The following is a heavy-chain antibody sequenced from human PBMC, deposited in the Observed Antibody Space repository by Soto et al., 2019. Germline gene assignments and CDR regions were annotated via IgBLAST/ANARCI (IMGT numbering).Heavy chain of an antibody. Sequence: GGSLRLSCAASGFTFSSYSMNWVRQAPGKGLEWVSSISSSCSYIYYADSVKGRFTISRDNAKNSLYLQMNSLRAEDTAVYYCARDRYSSSSDYYYGMDVWGQGTAVTVSS. J-gene: IGHJ6*02. CDR2: ISSSCSYI. CDR1: GFTFSSYS. D-gene: IGHD6-6*01. V-gene: IGHV3-21*01. CDR3: ARDRYSSSSDYYYGMDV.